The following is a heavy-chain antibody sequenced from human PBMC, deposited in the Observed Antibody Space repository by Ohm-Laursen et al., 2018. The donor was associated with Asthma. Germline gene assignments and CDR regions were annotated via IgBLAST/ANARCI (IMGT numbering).Heavy chain of an antibody. CDR2: ISSNGGST. CDR3: ARGQRQTRIAAYFDY. D-gene: IGHD6-13*01. J-gene: IGHJ4*02. V-gene: IGHV3-64*04. CDR1: GFTFSSYA. Sequence: SLRLSCTASGFTFSSYAMHLVRQAPGKGLEYVSAISSNGGSTYYADSVKGRFTISRDNSKNTLYLQMNSLRAEDTAVYYCARGQRQTRIAAYFDYWGQGTLVTVSS.